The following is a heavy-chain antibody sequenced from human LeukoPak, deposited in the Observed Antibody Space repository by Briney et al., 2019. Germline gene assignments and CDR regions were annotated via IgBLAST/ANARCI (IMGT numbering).Heavy chain of an antibody. Sequence: GGSLRLSCAASGFTFSSYAMHWVRQAPGKGLEWVAVISYDGSNKYYADSVKGRFTISRDNSKNTLYLQMNSLRAEDTAVYYCAKTSQLHFDWLLSNPYYFDYWGQGTLVTVSS. CDR3: AKTSQLHFDWLLSNPYYFDY. CDR1: GFTFSSYA. J-gene: IGHJ4*02. V-gene: IGHV3-30-3*02. CDR2: ISYDGSNK. D-gene: IGHD3-9*01.